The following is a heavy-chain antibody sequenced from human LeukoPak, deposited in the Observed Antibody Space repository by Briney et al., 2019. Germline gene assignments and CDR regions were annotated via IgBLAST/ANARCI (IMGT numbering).Heavy chain of an antibody. V-gene: IGHV3-74*01. CDR2: IGLAGEYT. CDR1: GFTISDYW. CDR3: ASGNSHAFDI. Sequence: GGSLRLSCAASGFTISDYWMHWIRQPPGKGLKWVSTIGLAGEYTTYADSVKGRFTIYRDNAKDTLYLQMNSLRAEDTALYYCASGNSHAFDIWGQGTMVTVSS. J-gene: IGHJ3*02.